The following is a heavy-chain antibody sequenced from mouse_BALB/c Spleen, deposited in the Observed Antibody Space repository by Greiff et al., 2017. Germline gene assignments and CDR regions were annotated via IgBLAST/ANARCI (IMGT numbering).Heavy chain of an antibody. CDR2: ISNGGGST. Sequence: EVMLVESGGGLVQPGGSLKLSCAASGFTFSSYTMSWVRQTPEKRLEWVAYISNGGGSTYYPDTVKGRFTISRDNAKNTLYLQMSSLKSEDTAMYYCAREGIGGAMDYWGQGTSVTVSS. CDR1: GFTFSSYT. V-gene: IGHV5-12-2*01. D-gene: IGHD3-3*01. CDR3: AREGIGGAMDY. J-gene: IGHJ4*01.